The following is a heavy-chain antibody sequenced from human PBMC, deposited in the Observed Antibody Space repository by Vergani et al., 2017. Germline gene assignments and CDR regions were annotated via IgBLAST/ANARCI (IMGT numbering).Heavy chain of an antibody. CDR2: IYSGGSST. CDR3: AKGQLLRYFDWLYYDY. D-gene: IGHD3-9*01. CDR1: GFTFSSYA. J-gene: IGHJ4*02. V-gene: IGHV3-23*03. Sequence: EVQLLESGGGLVQPGGSLRLSCAASGFTFSSYAMSWVRQAPGKGLEWVSVIYSGGSSTYYADSVKGRFTISRDTSKNTLYLQMNSLRAEDTAVYYCAKGQLLRYFDWLYYDYWGQGTLVTVSS.